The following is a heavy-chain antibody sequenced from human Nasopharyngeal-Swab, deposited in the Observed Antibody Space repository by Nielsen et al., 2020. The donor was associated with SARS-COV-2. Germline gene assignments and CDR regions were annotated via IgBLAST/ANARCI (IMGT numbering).Heavy chain of an antibody. CDR2: IYPGDSNT. D-gene: IGHD1-26*01. CDR1: GYSFTTYW. V-gene: IGHV5-51*01. CDR3: ARPMRPMGHYYFGMDV. Sequence: GESLKISCKGSGYSFTTYWIGWVRRMPGKGLEWMGIIYPGDSNTRYSPSFQGQVTISVDKYSSTAYLQWSSLKASDTAIYYCARPMRPMGHYYFGMDVWGQGTTVTVSS. J-gene: IGHJ6*02.